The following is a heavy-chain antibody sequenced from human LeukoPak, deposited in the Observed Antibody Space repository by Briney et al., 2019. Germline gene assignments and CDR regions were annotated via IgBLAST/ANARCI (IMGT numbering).Heavy chain of an antibody. CDR3: AKDEGIRPLLPSGL. Sequence: GGSLRLSCAASGFTFSHYWMQWVRQAPGKGLVWVSRINSDGSSTTYADSVKGRFTISRDNSKNTLYLQMNSLRAEDTAVYYCAKDEGIRPLLPSGLWGQGTLVTVSS. J-gene: IGHJ4*02. CDR1: GFTFSHYW. D-gene: IGHD3-10*01. CDR2: INSDGSST. V-gene: IGHV3-74*01.